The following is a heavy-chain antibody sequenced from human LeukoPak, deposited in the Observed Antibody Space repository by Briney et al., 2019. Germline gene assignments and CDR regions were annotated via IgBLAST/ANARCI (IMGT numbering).Heavy chain of an antibody. J-gene: IGHJ3*02. CDR3: ARVLIYGGSRGDAFDI. V-gene: IGHV4-39*07. Sequence: SETLSLTCTVSGGSISSSSYYWGWIRQPPGKGLEWIGSIYYSGSTYYNPSLKSRVTISVDTSKNQFSLKLSSVTAADTAVYYCARVLIYGGSRGDAFDIWGQGTMVTVSS. CDR1: GGSISSSSYY. D-gene: IGHD4-23*01. CDR2: IYYSGST.